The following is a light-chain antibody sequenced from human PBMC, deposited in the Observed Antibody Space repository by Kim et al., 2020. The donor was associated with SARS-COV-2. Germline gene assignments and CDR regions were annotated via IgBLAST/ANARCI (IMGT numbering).Light chain of an antibody. J-gene: IGKJ1*01. CDR3: QQSGAT. CDR2: EAS. CDR1: QSVGSNY. V-gene: IGKV3-20*01. Sequence: QSVGSNYVAWYQQKPGQAPRLLIYEASSRATGIPDRFSGSGSGTYFTLTISSLEPEDSAVYYCQQSGATFGQGTKVDIK.